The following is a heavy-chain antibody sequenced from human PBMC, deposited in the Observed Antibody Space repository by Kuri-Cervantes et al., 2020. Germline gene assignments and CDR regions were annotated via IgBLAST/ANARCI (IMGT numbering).Heavy chain of an antibody. CDR1: GFTFSDYY. Sequence: GSLRLSCAASGFTFSDYYMSCIRQAPGKGLEWISYISSSDTTIYYAGSVKGRFTISRDNAKNSLYLQMNSLRAEDTAVYYCARDSPEVVVAAYFLYYYYYMDVWGKGTTVTVSS. CDR3: ARDSPEVVVAAYFLYYYYYMDV. J-gene: IGHJ6*03. CDR2: ISSSDTTI. V-gene: IGHV3-11*04. D-gene: IGHD2-15*01.